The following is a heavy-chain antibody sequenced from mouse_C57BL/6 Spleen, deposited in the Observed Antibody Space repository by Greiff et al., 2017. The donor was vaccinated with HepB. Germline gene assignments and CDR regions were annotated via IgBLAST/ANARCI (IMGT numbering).Heavy chain of an antibody. Sequence: QVQLKQPGTELVKPGASVKLSCKASGYTFTSYWMHWVKQRPGQGLEWIGNINPSNGGTNYNEKFKSKATLTVDKSSSTAYMQLSSLTSEDSAVYYCARNYYDYDEDYAMDYWGQGTSVTVSS. J-gene: IGHJ4*01. CDR2: INPSNGGT. D-gene: IGHD2-4*01. CDR3: ARNYYDYDEDYAMDY. V-gene: IGHV1-53*01. CDR1: GYTFTSYW.